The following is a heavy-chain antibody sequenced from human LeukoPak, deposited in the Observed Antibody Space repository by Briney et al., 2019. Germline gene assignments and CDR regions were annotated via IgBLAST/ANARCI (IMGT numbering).Heavy chain of an antibody. CDR3: AREAVVVTAFDY. V-gene: IGHV1-69*05. Sequence: SVKVSCKASGGTFSSYAISWVRQAPGQGLEWMGGIIPIFGTANYAQKFQGRVTITTDESTSTAYMELSSLRSEDTAVYYCAREAVVVTAFDYWGQGTLVTVSS. CDR2: IIPIFGTA. J-gene: IGHJ4*02. CDR1: GGTFSSYA. D-gene: IGHD2-21*02.